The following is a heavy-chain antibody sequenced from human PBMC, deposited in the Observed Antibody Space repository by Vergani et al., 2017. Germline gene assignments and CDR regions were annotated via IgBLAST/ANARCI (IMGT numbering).Heavy chain of an antibody. J-gene: IGHJ4*02. CDR2: IYPGDSDT. D-gene: IGHD3-22*01. Sequence: EVQLVQSGAEVKKPGESLKISCKGSGYSFTSYWIGWVRQMPGKGLEWMGIIYPGDSDTRYSTSFQGQVTISADKSISTAYLQWSSLKAADTAMYYCARQYYYDSSGEGYDYWGQGTLVTVSS. CDR1: GYSFTSYW. V-gene: IGHV5-51*01. CDR3: ARQYYYDSSGEGYDY.